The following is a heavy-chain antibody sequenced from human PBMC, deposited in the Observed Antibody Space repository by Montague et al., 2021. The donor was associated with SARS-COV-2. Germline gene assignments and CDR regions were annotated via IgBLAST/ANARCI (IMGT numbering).Heavy chain of an antibody. V-gene: IGHV2-5*02. Sequence: PALVKPTQTLTLTCTFSGFSLSSRGVGVGWLRQPPGKALEWLALVYWDDDKRYSPSLKSRLTITKDTSRKLVVLTMTNMDPVDTATYYCSLSYCGGDCHPYNQIRNPFDSWGQGTRVTVSS. CDR1: GFSLSSRGVG. D-gene: IGHD2-21*02. CDR2: VYWDDDK. J-gene: IGHJ4*02. CDR3: SLSYCGGDCHPYNQIRNPFDS.